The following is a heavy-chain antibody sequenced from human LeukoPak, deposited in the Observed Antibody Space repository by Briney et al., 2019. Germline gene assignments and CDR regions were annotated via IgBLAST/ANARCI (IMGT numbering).Heavy chain of an antibody. CDR3: ARDSRVVVPAAIHYMDV. CDR1: GYTFTGYY. Sequence: ASVKVSCKASGYTFTGYYMHWVRQAPGQGLEWMGWINPNSGGTNYAQKFQGRDTMTRDTSISTAYMELSRLRSDDTAVYYCARDSRVVVPAAIHYMDVWGKGTTVTVSS. J-gene: IGHJ6*03. CDR2: INPNSGGT. V-gene: IGHV1-2*02. D-gene: IGHD2-2*02.